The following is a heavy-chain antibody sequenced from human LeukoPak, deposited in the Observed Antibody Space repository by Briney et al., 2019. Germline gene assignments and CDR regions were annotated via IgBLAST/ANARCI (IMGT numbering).Heavy chain of an antibody. D-gene: IGHD4-23*01. J-gene: IGHJ4*02. CDR2: ISSGGTTI. Sequence: GGSLRLSCAASGFTFSSYEMTWVRQAPGKGLERVSSISSGGTTIYYADAVKGRFAISRDNAKNSLYLQMNSLRAADTAVYYCARSYGGSGDFWGRGTLVTVSS. V-gene: IGHV3-48*03. CDR3: ARSYGGSGDF. CDR1: GFTFSSYE.